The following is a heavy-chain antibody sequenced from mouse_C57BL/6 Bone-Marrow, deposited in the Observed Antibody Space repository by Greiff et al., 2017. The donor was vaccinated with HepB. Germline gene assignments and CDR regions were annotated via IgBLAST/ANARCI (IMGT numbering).Heavy chain of an antibody. CDR2: IDPNSGGT. Sequence: QVQLQQPGAELVKPGASVKLSCKASGYTFTSYWMHWVKQRPGRGLEWIGRIDPNSGGTKYNEKFKSKATLTVDKPSSIAYMQLSSLTSEDSAVYYCARRYYGSSYWYFDVWGTGTTVTVSS. D-gene: IGHD1-1*01. J-gene: IGHJ1*03. CDR1: GYTFTSYW. V-gene: IGHV1-72*01. CDR3: ARRYYGSSYWYFDV.